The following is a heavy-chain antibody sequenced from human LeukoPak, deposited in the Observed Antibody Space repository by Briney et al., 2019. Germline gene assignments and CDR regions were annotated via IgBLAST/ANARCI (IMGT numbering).Heavy chain of an antibody. CDR3: ARDRQQLVRGDYFDY. Sequence: PSETLSLTCAVSGGSISSSNWWSWVRQPPGKGLEWIGEIYHSGSTNYNPSLKSRVTMSVDTSKNQFSLKLSSVTAADTAVYYCARDRQQLVRGDYFDYWGQGTLVTVSS. D-gene: IGHD6-13*01. V-gene: IGHV4-4*02. CDR1: GGSISSSNW. J-gene: IGHJ4*02. CDR2: IYHSGST.